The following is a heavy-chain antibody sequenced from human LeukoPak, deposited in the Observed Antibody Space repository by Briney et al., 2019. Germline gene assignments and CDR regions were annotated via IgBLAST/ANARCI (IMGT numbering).Heavy chain of an antibody. J-gene: IGHJ4*02. Sequence: NPSETLSLTCTVSGGSISSYYWSWIRQPPGKGLEWIGYIYYSGTTNYNPSLKSRVTISVDTSKNQFSLKLSSVTAADTAVYYCARGTRPTYFDYWGQGTLVTVSS. D-gene: IGHD3/OR15-3a*01. CDR2: IYYSGTT. V-gene: IGHV4-59*01. CDR1: GGSISSYY. CDR3: ARGTRPTYFDY.